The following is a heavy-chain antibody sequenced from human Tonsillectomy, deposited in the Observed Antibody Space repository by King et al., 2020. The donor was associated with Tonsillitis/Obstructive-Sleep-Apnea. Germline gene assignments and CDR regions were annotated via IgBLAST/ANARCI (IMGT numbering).Heavy chain of an antibody. D-gene: IGHD2/OR15-2a*01. CDR1: GGTFSTYA. CDR2: IIPILHIA. J-gene: IGHJ6*03. CDR3: AREGEYYYYYNYIDV. V-gene: IGHV1-69*09. Sequence: VQLVESGAEVKKPGSSVKVSCKASGGTFSTYAITWVRQAPGQGLEWMGRIIPILHIANYAQKFQGRVTITADKSTSTAYMELSSLRSEDTAVYYCAREGEYYYYYNYIDVWGKGTTVTVSS.